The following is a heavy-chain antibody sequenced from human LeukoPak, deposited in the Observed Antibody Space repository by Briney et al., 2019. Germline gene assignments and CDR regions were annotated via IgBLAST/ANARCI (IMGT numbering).Heavy chain of an antibody. Sequence: PSQTLSLTCTVSGGSISSYYWSWIRQPPGKGLEWIGYIYYSGSTNYNPSLKSRVTISVDTSKNQFSLKLSSVTAADTAVYYCARHRVAATPLPPARWGQGTLVTVSS. D-gene: IGHD2-15*01. J-gene: IGHJ4*02. V-gene: IGHV4-59*08. CDR2: IYYSGST. CDR3: ARHRVAATPLPPAR. CDR1: GGSISSYY.